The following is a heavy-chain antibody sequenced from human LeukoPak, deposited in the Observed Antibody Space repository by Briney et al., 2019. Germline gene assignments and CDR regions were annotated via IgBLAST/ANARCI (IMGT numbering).Heavy chain of an antibody. D-gene: IGHD3-10*01. J-gene: IGHJ3*02. CDR1: GGSISSYY. V-gene: IGHV4-59*08. CDR3: ARASVTMVRGDAFDI. CDR2: IYYSGST. Sequence: SETLSLTCTVSGGSISSYYWSWIRQPPGKGLEWIGYIYYSGSTNYNPSLKSRVTISVDTSKNQFSLKLSSVTAADTAVYYCARASVTMVRGDAFDIWGQGTMVTVSS.